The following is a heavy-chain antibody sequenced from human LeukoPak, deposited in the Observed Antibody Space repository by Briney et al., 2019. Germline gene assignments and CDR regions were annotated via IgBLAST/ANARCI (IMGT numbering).Heavy chain of an antibody. CDR2: IIPIFGIA. Sequence: VASVKVSCKASGGTFSSYAISWVRQAPGQGLEWMGRIIPIFGIANYAQKFQGRVTITADKSTSTAYMELSSLRSEDTAVYYCAREWGYPYYPWGQGTLVTVSS. CDR3: AREWGYPYYP. V-gene: IGHV1-69*04. CDR1: GGTFSSYA. J-gene: IGHJ5*02. D-gene: IGHD5-18*01.